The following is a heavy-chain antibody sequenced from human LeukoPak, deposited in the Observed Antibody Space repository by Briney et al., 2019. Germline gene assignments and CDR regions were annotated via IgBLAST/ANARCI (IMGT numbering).Heavy chain of an antibody. Sequence: SETLSLTCTVSGGSISSYYWSWIRQPPGKGLEWIGYIYYSGSINYNPSLKSRVTISVDTSKNQFSLKLSSVTAADTAVYYCARHDTSYCGGDCWFDPWGQGTLVTVSS. CDR3: ARHDTSYCGGDCWFDP. CDR2: IYYSGSI. D-gene: IGHD2-21*02. J-gene: IGHJ5*02. CDR1: GGSISSYY. V-gene: IGHV4-59*08.